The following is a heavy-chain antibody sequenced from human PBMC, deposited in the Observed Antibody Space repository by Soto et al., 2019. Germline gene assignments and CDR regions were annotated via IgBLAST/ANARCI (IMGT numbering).Heavy chain of an antibody. CDR3: TIVRVADSALDH. V-gene: IGHV3-30*02. CDR1: GFIFSNNG. Sequence: VGSLRLSCVGSGFIFSNNGMHWVRQTRGKGLEWVAFMSYDGSDTFYADFVKGRFTISRDNSKNTLFLHMSKLRAEDTAMYYCTIVRVADSALDHWGQGTLVTVSS. CDR2: MSYDGSDT. D-gene: IGHD3-10*02. J-gene: IGHJ4*02.